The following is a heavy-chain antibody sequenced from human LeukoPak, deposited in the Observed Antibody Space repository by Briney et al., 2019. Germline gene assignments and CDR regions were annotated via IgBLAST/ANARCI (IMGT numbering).Heavy chain of an antibody. CDR3: ARDAVAAAGTPIDY. D-gene: IGHD6-13*01. Sequence: GGSLRLSCVVSGIPFSDYYMNWIRQAPGKGLEWISYISSSSSYTDYADSVKGRFTISRDNAKNSLYLQMNSLRAEDTAVYYCARDAVAAAGTPIDYWGQGTLVTVSS. V-gene: IGHV3-11*06. CDR1: GIPFSDYY. J-gene: IGHJ4*02. CDR2: ISSSSSYT.